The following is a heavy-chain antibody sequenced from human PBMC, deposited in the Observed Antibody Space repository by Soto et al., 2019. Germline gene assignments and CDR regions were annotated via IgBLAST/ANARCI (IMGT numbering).Heavy chain of an antibody. CDR2: IYPTDSDT. Sequence: GVSLKISCKGSEYSFTNYWIGWVRQMPGKGLEWMGIIYPTDSDTRYSPSFQGQVTISADKSISTASLQMNSLRTEDTAVYYCAKKGAGRSSAHFDYWGQGALVTVSS. CDR3: AKKGAGRSSAHFDY. J-gene: IGHJ4*02. CDR1: EYSFTNYW. V-gene: IGHV5-51*01. D-gene: IGHD6-19*01.